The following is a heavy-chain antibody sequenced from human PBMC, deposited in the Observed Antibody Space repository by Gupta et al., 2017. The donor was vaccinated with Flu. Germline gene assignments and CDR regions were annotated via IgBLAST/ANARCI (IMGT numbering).Heavy chain of an antibody. D-gene: IGHD3-10*01. CDR2: VGYSGRH. J-gene: IGHJ4*02. CDR3: ARRITYGKTFDY. V-gene: IGHV4-39*01. Sequence: QLQLQESGPGLVKPSETLSHICTVSGDSISSSDYYWSWIRQPPGKGLEWIGNVGYSGRHFYNPSLKSRVTISVDTSKNQFSLKLSSVTAADTAVYYCARRITYGKTFDYWGQGTLVTVSS. CDR1: GDSISSSDYY.